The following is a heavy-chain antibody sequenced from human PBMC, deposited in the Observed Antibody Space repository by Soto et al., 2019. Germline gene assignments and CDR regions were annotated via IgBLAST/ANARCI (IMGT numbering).Heavy chain of an antibody. CDR1: GFTFSSYT. CDR2: IAGTGAT. D-gene: IGHD6-25*01. CDR3: AKKSAGPNTCFDY. Sequence: EVQLLESGGGLVQPGGSLRLSCAASGFTFSSYTMSWVRQAPGKGLEWVSGIAGTGATYYADSVKGRFTISRDNSKNTLYLQMDCLRAEDTAVYYCAKKSAGPNTCFDYWGQGTLVTVSS. J-gene: IGHJ4*02. V-gene: IGHV3-23*01.